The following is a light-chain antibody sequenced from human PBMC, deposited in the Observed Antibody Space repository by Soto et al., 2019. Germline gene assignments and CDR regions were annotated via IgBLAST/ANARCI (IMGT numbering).Light chain of an antibody. J-gene: IGKJ4*01. Sequence: DIQLTQSPSSLSASVGDRVSITCRTSQPISTFLNWYHHRPGQAPKLLIYSISNLQSGVPSSFSGGGAGTEFTLSISSLQPEDFGSYSRQQTYNHPPTFGGGTRVQIK. CDR1: QPISTF. CDR2: SIS. CDR3: QQTYNHPPT. V-gene: IGKV1-39*01.